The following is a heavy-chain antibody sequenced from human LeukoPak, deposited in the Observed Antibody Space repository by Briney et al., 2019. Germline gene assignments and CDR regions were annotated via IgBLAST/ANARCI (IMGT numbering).Heavy chain of an antibody. CDR1: GFTFTSYW. CDR2: INNDGSST. J-gene: IGHJ6*03. CDR3: AKDMGGDFDWLWPNYMDV. V-gene: IGHV3-74*01. D-gene: IGHD3-9*01. Sequence: GGSLRLSCAASGFTFTSYWMHWVRQAPGKGLVWVSRINNDGSSTNYAASVKGRFTISRDNSKNSLYLQMNSLRTEDTALYYCAKDMGGDFDWLWPNYMDVWGKGTTVTVSS.